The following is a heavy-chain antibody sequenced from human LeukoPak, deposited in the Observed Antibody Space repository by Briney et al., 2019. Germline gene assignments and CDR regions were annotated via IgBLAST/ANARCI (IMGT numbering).Heavy chain of an antibody. V-gene: IGHV3-11*01. CDR3: AKEAPHTAVLIALPEWNYIDS. D-gene: IGHD2-21*01. Sequence: GGSLRLSCAASGFTFSDSYMSWIRQAPGKGLEWVSYISRGGSTTYYADSVKGRFTVSRDFFTSTLDLQMTSLRAEDTAVYYCAKEAPHTAVLIALPEWNYIDSWGRGILVSVSS. CDR1: GFTFSDSY. J-gene: IGHJ4*02. CDR2: ISRGGSTT.